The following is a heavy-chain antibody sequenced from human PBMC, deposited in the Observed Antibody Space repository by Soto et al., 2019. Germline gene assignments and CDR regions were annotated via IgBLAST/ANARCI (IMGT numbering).Heavy chain of an antibody. J-gene: IGHJ5*01. CDR1: GFTFSSYA. CDR3: AKDTRYGDYVGGFDS. V-gene: IGHV3-23*01. Sequence: EVHLLESGGGLVQPGGSLRLSCTASGFTFSSYAMTWVRQAPGRGLEGVSGITASGGRTYYADSVKGRFTISRDNSKRTLYLQMNSLRAEETHGYYCAKDTRYGDYVGGFDSWGPGTLVTVSS. CDR2: ITASGGRT. D-gene: IGHD4-17*01.